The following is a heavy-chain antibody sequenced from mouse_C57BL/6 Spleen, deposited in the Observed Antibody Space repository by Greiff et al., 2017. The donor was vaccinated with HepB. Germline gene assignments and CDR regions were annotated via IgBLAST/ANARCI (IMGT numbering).Heavy chain of an antibody. CDR2: IYPGDGDT. V-gene: IGHV1-82*01. Sequence: VQLQQSGPELVKPGASVKISCKASGYAFSSSWMNWVKQRPGKGLEWIGRIYPGDGDTNYNGKFKGKATLTADKSSSTAYMQLSSLTSEDSAVYFCGRRDSNYAAWFAYWGQGTLVTVSA. CDR3: GRRDSNYAAWFAY. J-gene: IGHJ3*01. CDR1: GYAFSSSW. D-gene: IGHD2-5*01.